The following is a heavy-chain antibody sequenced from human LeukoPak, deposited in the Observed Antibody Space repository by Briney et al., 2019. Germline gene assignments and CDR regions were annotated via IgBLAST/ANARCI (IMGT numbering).Heavy chain of an antibody. J-gene: IGHJ4*02. CDR1: GFTFSSYS. D-gene: IGHD5-12*01. V-gene: IGHV3-21*01. CDR3: VRVRGVATIIGGIYGY. CDR2: ISSSRSYI. Sequence: GGSLRLSCAASGFTFSSYSMNWVRQAPGKGLEWVSSISSSRSYIYYADSVKGRFTISRDNAKNSLYLQMNSLRAEDTAVYYCVRVRGVATIIGGIYGYWGQGTLVTVSS.